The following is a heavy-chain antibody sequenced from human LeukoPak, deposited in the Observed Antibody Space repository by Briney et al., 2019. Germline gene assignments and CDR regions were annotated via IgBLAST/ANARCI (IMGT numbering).Heavy chain of an antibody. CDR1: GYTFTSYG. CDR2: ISAYNGNT. Sequence: ASVKVSCKASGYTFTSYGISWVRQAPGQGLEWMGWISAYNGNTNYAQKLQGRVTMTTDTSTSTAYMELSSLRSEDTAVYYCARGSEDGAVAGPGAFDIWGQGTMVTVSS. V-gene: IGHV1-18*01. J-gene: IGHJ3*02. CDR3: ARGSEDGAVAGPGAFDI. D-gene: IGHD6-19*01.